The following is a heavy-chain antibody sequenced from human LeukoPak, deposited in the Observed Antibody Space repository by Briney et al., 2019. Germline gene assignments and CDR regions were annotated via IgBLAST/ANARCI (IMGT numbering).Heavy chain of an antibody. CDR2: INHSGST. J-gene: IGHJ5*02. V-gene: IGHV4-34*01. CDR1: VGSFSGYY. CDR3: ARVNYYDSSGSYWWFDP. D-gene: IGHD3-22*01. Sequence: SETLSLTCAVYVGSFSGYYWSWIRQPPGKGLEWIGEINHSGSTNYNPSPKSRVTIPVDPSKNQFSLKLSSVTAADTAVYYCARVNYYDSSGSYWWFDPWGQGTLVTVSS.